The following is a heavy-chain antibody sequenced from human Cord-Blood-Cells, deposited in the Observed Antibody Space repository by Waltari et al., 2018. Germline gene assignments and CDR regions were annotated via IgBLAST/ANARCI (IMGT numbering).Heavy chain of an antibody. Sequence: QVQLQESGPGLVKTSETLSLTCPVSGGSISSYYWSWIRQPPGKGLELIGYIDYSGSTNYNPSLKSRVTISVDTSKNQFSLKLSSVTAADTAVYYCARSEGDFWSGYKYFQHWGQGTLVTVSS. D-gene: IGHD3-3*01. CDR2: IDYSGST. CDR1: GGSISSYY. J-gene: IGHJ1*01. CDR3: ARSEGDFWSGYKYFQH. V-gene: IGHV4-59*01.